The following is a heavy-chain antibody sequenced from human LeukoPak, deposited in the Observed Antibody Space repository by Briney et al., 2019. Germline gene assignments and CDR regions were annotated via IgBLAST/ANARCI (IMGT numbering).Heavy chain of an antibody. J-gene: IGHJ4*02. Sequence: GGSLRLSCAASGFTFSSYWMHWVRQAPGKGLVWVSRINSDGSSTSYADSVKGRFTISRDNAKNTLYLQMNSLRAEDTAVYYCTKTMGAIDHDYWGQGTLVTVSS. CDR2: INSDGSST. CDR1: GFTFSSYW. CDR3: TKTMGAIDHDY. D-gene: IGHD1-26*01. V-gene: IGHV3-74*01.